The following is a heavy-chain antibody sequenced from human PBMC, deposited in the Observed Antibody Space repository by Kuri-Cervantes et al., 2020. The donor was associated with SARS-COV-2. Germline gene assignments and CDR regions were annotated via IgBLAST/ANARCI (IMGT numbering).Heavy chain of an antibody. CDR1: GFTFSSYA. Sequence: GESLKISCAASGFTFSSYAMHWVRQAPGKGLEWVAVIWYDGSNKYYADSVKGRFTISRDNAKNSLYLQMNSLRAEDTAVYYCAKDTKPLAAAGWFDPWGQGTLVTVSS. D-gene: IGHD6-13*01. CDR3: AKDTKPLAAAGWFDP. CDR2: IWYDGSNK. V-gene: IGHV3-33*06. J-gene: IGHJ5*02.